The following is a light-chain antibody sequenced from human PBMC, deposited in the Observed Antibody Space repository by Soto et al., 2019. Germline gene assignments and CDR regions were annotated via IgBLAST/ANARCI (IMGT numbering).Light chain of an antibody. CDR1: QSVSNNY. CDR3: QQYGSSGT. Sequence: EIVLPQSPGTLSLSPGERANLSCRASQSVSNNYLAWYQQKPGQAPRLLIYGASNRATGIPDRFSGSGSGTDFTLTIIRLEPEEFAVYYCQQYGSSGTVGQGTKVDIK. CDR2: GAS. V-gene: IGKV3-20*01. J-gene: IGKJ1*01.